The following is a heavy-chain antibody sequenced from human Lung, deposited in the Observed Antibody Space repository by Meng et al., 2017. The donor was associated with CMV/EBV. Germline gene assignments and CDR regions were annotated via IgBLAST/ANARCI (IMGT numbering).Heavy chain of an antibody. V-gene: IGHV4-39*07. CDR1: ADSINSKSPH. Sequence: SETXSLXXTVSADSINSKSPHWGWIRQPPGKGLDWIGSIYYSGSMYYNPYLRTRVPISIDSSNNQLSLRLTSVTAADTAVYCCARLGPLEPCCMVIGCYDGMDVWGQGXTVTVSS. CDR3: ARLGPLEPCCMVIGCYDGMDV. J-gene: IGHJ6*02. D-gene: IGHD5-18*01. CDR2: IYYSGSM.